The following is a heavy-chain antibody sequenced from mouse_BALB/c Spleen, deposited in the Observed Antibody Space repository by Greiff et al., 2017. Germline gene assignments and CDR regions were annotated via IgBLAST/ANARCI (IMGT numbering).Heavy chain of an antibody. CDR1: GYTFTSYN. Sequence: LQQPGAELVKPGASVKMSCKASGYTFTSYNMHWVKQTPGQGLEWIGAIYPGNGDTSYNQKFKGKATLTADKSSSTAYMQLSSLTSEDSAVYYCARSVYYGYDFAYWGQGTLVTVSA. J-gene: IGHJ3*01. D-gene: IGHD2-2*01. CDR3: ARSVYYGYDFAY. CDR2: IYPGNGDT. V-gene: IGHV1-12*01.